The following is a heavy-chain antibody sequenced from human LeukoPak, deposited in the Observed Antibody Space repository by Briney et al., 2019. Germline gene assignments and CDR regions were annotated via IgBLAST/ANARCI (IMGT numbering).Heavy chain of an antibody. CDR1: GFTFSSYA. CDR2: ISGSGGST. J-gene: IGHJ4*02. Sequence: GGSLRLSCAASGFTFSSYAMHWVRQAPGKGLEYVSAISGSGGSTYYADSVKGRFTISRDNSKNTLYLQMNSLRAEDTAVYYCAKGGSGYYFVFDYWGQGTLVTVSS. CDR3: AKGGSGYYFVFDY. V-gene: IGHV3-23*01. D-gene: IGHD3-22*01.